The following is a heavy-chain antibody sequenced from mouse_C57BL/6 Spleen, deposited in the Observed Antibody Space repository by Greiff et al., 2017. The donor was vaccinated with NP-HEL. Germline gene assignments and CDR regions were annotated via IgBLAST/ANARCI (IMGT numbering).Heavy chain of an antibody. Sequence: QVQLQQPGAELVKPGASVKLSCKASGYTFTSYWMQWVKQRPGQGLEWIGEIDPSDSYTNYNQKFKGKATLTVDTSSSTAYMQLSSLTSEDSAVYYCATFITTVPSYFDYWGQGTTLTVSS. CDR2: IDPSDSYT. CDR3: ATFITTVPSYFDY. V-gene: IGHV1-50*01. J-gene: IGHJ2*01. D-gene: IGHD1-1*01. CDR1: GYTFTSYW.